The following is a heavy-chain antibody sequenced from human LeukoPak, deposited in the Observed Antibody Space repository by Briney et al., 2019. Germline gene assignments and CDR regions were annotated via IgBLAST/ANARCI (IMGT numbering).Heavy chain of an antibody. V-gene: IGHV3-7*01. D-gene: IGHD2/OR15-2a*01. CDR2: IKEDGSDK. J-gene: IGHJ6*03. CDR3: ARGGKIGGYYYFYMDV. Sequence: GGSLRLSCVASGFTFGTYWMSWVRQAPGKGLEGVAHIKEDGSDKSYVDSEKGRFTISRDNAKNSLYLQVNSLRAEDTAVYYCARGGKIGGYYYFYMDVWGKGTTVIVSS. CDR1: GFTFGTYW.